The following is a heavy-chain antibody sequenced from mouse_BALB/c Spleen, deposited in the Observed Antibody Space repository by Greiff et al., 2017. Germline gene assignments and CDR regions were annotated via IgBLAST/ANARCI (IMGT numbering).Heavy chain of an antibody. CDR2: INPSSGYT. D-gene: IGHD3-1*01. CDR1: GYTFTSYT. J-gene: IGHJ3*01. CDR3: ARWGSSVLFAY. V-gene: IGHV1-4*02. Sequence: QVQLQQSAAELARPGASVKMSCKASGYTFTSYTMHWVKQRPGQGLEWIGYINPSSGYTEYNQKFKDKTTLTADKSSSTAYMQLSSLTSEDSAVYYCARWGSSVLFAYWGQGTLVTVSA.